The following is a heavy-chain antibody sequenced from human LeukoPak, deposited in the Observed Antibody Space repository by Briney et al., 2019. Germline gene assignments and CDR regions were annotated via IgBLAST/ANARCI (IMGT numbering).Heavy chain of an antibody. Sequence: SETLSLTCTVSGGSISSGGYYWSWIRQHPGKGLEWIGYIYYSRSTYYNPSPKSRVTISVGTSKNQFSLKLSSVTAADTAVYYCAREYYDFWSGPYYGMDVWGQGTTVTVSS. CDR3: AREYYDFWSGPYYGMDV. CDR2: IYYSRST. J-gene: IGHJ6*02. CDR1: GGSISSGGYY. D-gene: IGHD3-3*01. V-gene: IGHV4-31*03.